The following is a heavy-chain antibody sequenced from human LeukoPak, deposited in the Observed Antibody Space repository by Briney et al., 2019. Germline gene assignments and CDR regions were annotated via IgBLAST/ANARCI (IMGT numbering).Heavy chain of an antibody. J-gene: IGHJ4*02. V-gene: IGHV3-23*01. D-gene: IGHD7-27*01. Sequence: PGGSLRLSCAASGFTFSSYAMSWVRQAPGKGLEWVSAISGSGGSIYYADSVKGRFTISRDNSKNTLYLQMNSLRAEDTAVYYCAKALGIEVFFDYWGQGTLVTVSS. CDR1: GFTFSSYA. CDR3: AKALGIEVFFDY. CDR2: ISGSGGSI.